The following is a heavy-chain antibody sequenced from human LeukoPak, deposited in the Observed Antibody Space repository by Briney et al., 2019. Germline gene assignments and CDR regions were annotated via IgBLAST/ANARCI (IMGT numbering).Heavy chain of an antibody. CDR2: IRSSSSYI. V-gene: IGHV3-21*01. D-gene: IGHD3-22*01. Sequence: PGGSLRLSCAASGFTFSSYSMNWVRQAPGKGLEWVSSIRSSSSYIYYADSEKGRFTISRDNAKNSLYLQMNSLRAEDTAVYYCARDGTYYYDSSGYYSFDYWGQGTLVTVSS. CDR1: GFTFSSYS. CDR3: ARDGTYYYDSSGYYSFDY. J-gene: IGHJ4*02.